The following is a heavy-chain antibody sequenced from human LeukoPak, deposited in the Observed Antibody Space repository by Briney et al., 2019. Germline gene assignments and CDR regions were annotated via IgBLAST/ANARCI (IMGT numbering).Heavy chain of an antibody. Sequence: ASVKVSCKASGYTFTSYYMHWVRQAPGQGLEWMGIINPSGGSTSYAQKFQGRVTMTRDTSTSTVYMELSSLRSEDTAVYYYARELVHYYDSSGRFDYWGQGTLVTVSS. J-gene: IGHJ4*02. CDR1: GYTFTSYY. D-gene: IGHD3-22*01. CDR2: INPSGGST. V-gene: IGHV1-46*01. CDR3: ARELVHYYDSSGRFDY.